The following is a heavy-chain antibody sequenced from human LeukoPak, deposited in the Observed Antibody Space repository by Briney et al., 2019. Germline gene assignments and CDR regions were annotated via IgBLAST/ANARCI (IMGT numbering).Heavy chain of an antibody. CDR3: AKDRGSYSPSCFDY. Sequence: PGGSLRLSCAASGFTFSDYHMRWIRQAPGKGLEWVSVIYSGGSTYYADSVKGRFTISRDNSKNTLYLQMNSLRAEDTAVYYCAKDRGSYSPSCFDYWGQGTLLTVSS. CDR1: GFTFSDYH. CDR2: IYSGGST. D-gene: IGHD1-26*01. V-gene: IGHV3-53*01. J-gene: IGHJ4*02.